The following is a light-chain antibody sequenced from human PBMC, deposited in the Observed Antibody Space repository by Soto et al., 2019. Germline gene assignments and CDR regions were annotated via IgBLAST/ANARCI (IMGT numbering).Light chain of an antibody. CDR3: SSYTSSKTGV. Sequence: QSALTQPASVSGSPGQSVTISCTGTTNDVGGYNFVSWFQQYPGKAPKLLTYDVSSRPSGVSHRFSGSKSGNTASLTISGLQAEDEADYYCSSYTSSKTGVFGAGTKLTVL. V-gene: IGLV2-14*01. CDR2: DVS. J-gene: IGLJ3*02. CDR1: TNDVGGYNF.